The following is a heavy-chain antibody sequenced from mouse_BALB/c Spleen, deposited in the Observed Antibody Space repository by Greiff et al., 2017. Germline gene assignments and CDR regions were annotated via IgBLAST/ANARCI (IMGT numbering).Heavy chain of an antibody. V-gene: IGHV1-5*01. J-gene: IGHJ2*01. CDR2: IFPGNSDT. CDR1: GYTFTSYW. D-gene: IGHD5-1*01. CDR3: TRSREYDY. Sequence: EVQLQQSGTVLARPGASVKMSCKASGYTFTSYWLHWVNQRPGQGLEWIGAIFPGNSDTSYNQKFKGKAKLTAVTSTSTAYMELSSLTNEDSAVYYCTRSREYDYWGQGTTLTVSS.